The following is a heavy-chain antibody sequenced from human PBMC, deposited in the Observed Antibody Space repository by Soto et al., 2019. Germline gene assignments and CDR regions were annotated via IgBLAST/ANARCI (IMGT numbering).Heavy chain of an antibody. D-gene: IGHD6-13*01. CDR1: GGSISSSNW. CDR3: AGGSSSWYGYNWLDP. Sequence: PSETLSLTCAVSGGSISSSNWWSWVRQPPGKGLEWIGEIYHSGSTNYNPSLKSRVTISVDKSKNQFSLKLSSVTAADTAVYYCAGGSSSWYGYNWLDPWGQGTLVTVSS. V-gene: IGHV4-4*02. J-gene: IGHJ5*02. CDR2: IYHSGST.